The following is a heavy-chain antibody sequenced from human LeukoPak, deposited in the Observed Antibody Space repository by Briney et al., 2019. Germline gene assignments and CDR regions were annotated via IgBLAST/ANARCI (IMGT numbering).Heavy chain of an antibody. CDR1: GFNFDDYG. Sequence: GGSLRLSCAASGFNFDDYGMSWVRQAPGKGLEWVANIKQDGSEKYYVDSVKGRFTISRDNAKNSLYLQMNSLRAEDTAVYYCARDRNYGDYVYWGQGTLVTVSS. CDR3: ARDRNYGDYVY. V-gene: IGHV3-7*01. J-gene: IGHJ4*02. CDR2: IKQDGSEK. D-gene: IGHD4-17*01.